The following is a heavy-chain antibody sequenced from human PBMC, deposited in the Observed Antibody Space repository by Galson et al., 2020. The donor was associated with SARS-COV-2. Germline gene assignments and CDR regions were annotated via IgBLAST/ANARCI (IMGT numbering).Heavy chain of an antibody. J-gene: IGHJ6*02. CDR1: GGTFSNYA. CDR3: ARYDYGDYETPGGDYYYGMDV. D-gene: IGHD4-17*01. Sequence: SVKVSCKASGGTFSNYAISWVRQAPGQGLEWMGGIIPTFGTANYAQKFQGRVTITADESTSTAYMELSSLRSEDTAVYYCARYDYGDYETPGGDYYYGMDVWGQGTTVTVSS. CDR2: IIPTFGTA. V-gene: IGHV1-69*13.